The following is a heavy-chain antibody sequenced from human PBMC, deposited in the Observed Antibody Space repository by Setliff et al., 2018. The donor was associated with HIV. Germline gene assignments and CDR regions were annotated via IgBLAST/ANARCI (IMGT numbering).Heavy chain of an antibody. Sequence: SETLSLTCAVYGGSFSDYYWTWIRQSPGKGLEWIGEINHRGSTNYNPSLKSRVTVSVDTSKNQFSLKLGSVTAADTAVYYCARESPRSSWFYFDFWGQGTLVTVSS. CDR2: INHRGST. CDR3: ARESPRSSWFYFDF. V-gene: IGHV4-34*01. CDR1: GGSFSDYY. D-gene: IGHD6-13*01. J-gene: IGHJ4*02.